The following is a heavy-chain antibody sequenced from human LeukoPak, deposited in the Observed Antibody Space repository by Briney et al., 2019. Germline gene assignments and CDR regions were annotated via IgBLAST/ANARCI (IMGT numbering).Heavy chain of an antibody. CDR1: AFTFSSYG. CDR2: IRYDGDNK. Sequence: GGSLRLSCAASAFTFSSYGMHWVRQAPGKGLEWVAFIRYDGDNKYYADSVKGRFTISRDNSKNTLYLQMNSLRPEDTAVYYCAKKAYPNYYFDYWGQGTLVTVSS. CDR3: AKKAYPNYYFDY. D-gene: IGHD5-24*01. V-gene: IGHV3-30*02. J-gene: IGHJ4*02.